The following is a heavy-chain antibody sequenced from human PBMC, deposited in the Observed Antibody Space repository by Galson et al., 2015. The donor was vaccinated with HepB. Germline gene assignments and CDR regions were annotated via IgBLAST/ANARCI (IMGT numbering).Heavy chain of an antibody. Sequence: SLRLSCAASGFTFGDYAMSWFRQAPGKGLEWVGFIRSKAYGGTTEYAASVKGRFTISRDDSKSIAYLQMNSLKTEDTAVYYCTRDPRDKMGAIDAFDIWGQGTMVTVSS. V-gene: IGHV3-49*03. J-gene: IGHJ3*02. CDR3: TRDPRDKMGAIDAFDI. D-gene: IGHD1-26*01. CDR2: IRSKAYGGTT. CDR1: GFTFGDYA.